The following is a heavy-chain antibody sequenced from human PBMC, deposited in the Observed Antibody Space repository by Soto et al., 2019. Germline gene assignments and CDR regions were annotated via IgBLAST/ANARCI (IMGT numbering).Heavy chain of an antibody. V-gene: IGHV3-30-3*01. Sequence: QMHLLESGGGVVQPGRALRLSCAASGFAFNSHSMHWVRQAPGKGLEWLALMTSDGSSKFYADSAKGRCTNSRDNSKNTLYLEMNSRRSEDTAVYYCSRDRVIRYTGYELDPWGQGTLVTVSS. CDR1: GFAFNSHS. J-gene: IGHJ5*02. D-gene: IGHD3-9*01. CDR3: SRDRVIRYTGYELDP. CDR2: MTSDGSSK.